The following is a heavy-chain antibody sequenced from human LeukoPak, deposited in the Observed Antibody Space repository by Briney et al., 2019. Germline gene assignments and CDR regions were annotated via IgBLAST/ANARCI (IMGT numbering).Heavy chain of an antibody. V-gene: IGHV5-10-1*01. CDR1: GYRFTSYW. D-gene: IGHD2-2*01. CDR2: IDPGDSYT. Sequence: GESLKISCKGSGYRFTSYWITWVRQMPGKGLEWMWKIDPGDSYTTYSPSFQGHVTISADKSISTAYLEWCSLKASDTAMYYCVRHRALGDTAVVPTPMFWFDPWGQGTLVTVSS. J-gene: IGHJ5*02. CDR3: VRHRALGDTAVVPTPMFWFDP.